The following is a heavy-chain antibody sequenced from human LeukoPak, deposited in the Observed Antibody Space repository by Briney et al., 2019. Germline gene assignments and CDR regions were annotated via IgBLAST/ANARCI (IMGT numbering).Heavy chain of an antibody. CDR3: ARQGLVERRVDWFDP. V-gene: IGHV4-39*01. CDR2: IYYSGST. J-gene: IGHJ5*02. CDR1: GGSISSSSDF. Sequence: PSETLSLTCTVSGGSISSSSDFWGWIRQPPGEGLEWIGSIYYSGSTYYNPSLKSRVTISVDTSKNQFSLKLSSVTAADTAVYYCARQGLVERRVDWFDPWGQGTLVTVSS. D-gene: IGHD1-1*01.